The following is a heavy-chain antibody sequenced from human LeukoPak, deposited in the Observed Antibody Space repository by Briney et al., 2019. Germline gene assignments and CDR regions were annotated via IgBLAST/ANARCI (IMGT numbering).Heavy chain of an antibody. CDR2: IIPIFGTA. CDR3: ARASVGRFGELFMGWFLP. V-gene: IGHV1-69*13. Sequence: SVKVSCKASGGTFSSYAISWVRQAPGQGLEWMGGIIPIFGTANYAQKFQGRVTITADESTSTAYMELSSLRSEDTAVYYCARASVGRFGELFMGWFLPWGQGTLVTVSS. D-gene: IGHD3-10*01. CDR1: GGTFSSYA. J-gene: IGHJ5*02.